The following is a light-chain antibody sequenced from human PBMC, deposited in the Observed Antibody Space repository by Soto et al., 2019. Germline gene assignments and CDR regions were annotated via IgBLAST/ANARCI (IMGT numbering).Light chain of an antibody. CDR3: QQYGSSPRGM. CDR1: QSVSSSY. V-gene: IGKV3-20*01. J-gene: IGKJ1*01. CDR2: GAS. Sequence: EIVLAQSPGTLSLSPGERATLSCRASQSVSSSYLAWYQQKPGQAPRLLIYGASSRATGIPDRFSGSGSGTDFTLTISRLEPEDFAVYSCQQYGSSPRGMFGQGTK.